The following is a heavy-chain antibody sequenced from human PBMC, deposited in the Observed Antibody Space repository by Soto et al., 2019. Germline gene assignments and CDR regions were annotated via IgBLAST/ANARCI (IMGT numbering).Heavy chain of an antibody. CDR1: GFSLNTREMC. CDR2: IDWDGDE. V-gene: IGHV2-70*01. Sequence: GSGPTLVNPTHTLTLTCTFSGFSLNTREMCVSWIRQPPGKALEWLAFIDWDGDEFYSTSLKTRLTISRDMSKNQVVLTVTNMDPVDTATYYCARIRASRSSGYYLDYWGQGALVTVSS. J-gene: IGHJ4*02. CDR3: ARIRASRSSGYYLDY. D-gene: IGHD3-22*01.